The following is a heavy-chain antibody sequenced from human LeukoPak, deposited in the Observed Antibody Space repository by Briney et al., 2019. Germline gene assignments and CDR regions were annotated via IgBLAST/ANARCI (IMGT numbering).Heavy chain of an antibody. Sequence: ASVKVSCKASGYIFSSYGISWVRQAPGQGLEWMGCITAYNGNTDYAQRLQGRVTMTTDTSTSTAYLELRSLRSDDTAVYFCARVFFGVGATVPFDYWGQGTLVTVSS. CDR1: GYIFSSYG. J-gene: IGHJ4*02. D-gene: IGHD1-26*01. CDR2: ITAYNGNT. V-gene: IGHV1-18*01. CDR3: ARVFFGVGATVPFDY.